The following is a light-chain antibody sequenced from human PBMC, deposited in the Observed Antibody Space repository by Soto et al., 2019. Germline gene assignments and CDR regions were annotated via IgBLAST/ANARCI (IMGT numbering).Light chain of an antibody. CDR2: AAS. V-gene: IGKV3-15*01. J-gene: IGKJ1*01. CDR3: QQYNNWPRT. CDR1: QSVSSN. Sequence: EIVMTQSPATVSVSPGEGVTLSCRASQSVSSNLAWYQHKPAQAPRLLIYAASSRTTGIPARFRGSGSGAEFTLTISSLQSEDFAVYYCQQYNNWPRTFGQGTKVDIK.